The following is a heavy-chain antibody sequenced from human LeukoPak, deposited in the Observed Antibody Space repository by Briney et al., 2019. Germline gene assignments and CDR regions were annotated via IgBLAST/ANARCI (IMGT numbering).Heavy chain of an antibody. CDR1: GFTFSSYA. CDR2: ISGSDTST. J-gene: IGHJ4*02. Sequence: GGSLRLSCAASGFTFSSYAMSWVRQAPGKGLEWVSTISGSDTSTYYADSVKGRFTISRDNSKNTLYMQMNSLRAEDTAVYYCTKFDAPSGRRNYWGQGTLVTVSS. CDR3: TKFDAPSGRRNY. V-gene: IGHV3-23*01.